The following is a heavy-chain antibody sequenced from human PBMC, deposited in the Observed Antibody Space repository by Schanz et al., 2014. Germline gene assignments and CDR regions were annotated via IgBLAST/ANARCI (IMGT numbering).Heavy chain of an antibody. D-gene: IGHD5-18*01. CDR2: ISNNGDST. Sequence: EVHLLDSGGGLVQPGGSLRLSCSASGFTFSTFAMHWVRQAPGKGLEYISAISNNGDSTYYADSVKDRFTISRDNSKNTLFLQMSSLRVDDMAVYYCGRAGTGMAGWYFELWGRGTLVTVSS. CDR3: GRAGTGMAGWYFEL. J-gene: IGHJ2*01. CDR1: GFTFSTFA. V-gene: IGHV3-64D*06.